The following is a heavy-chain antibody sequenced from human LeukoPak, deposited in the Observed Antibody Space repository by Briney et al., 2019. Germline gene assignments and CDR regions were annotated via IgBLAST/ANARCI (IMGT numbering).Heavy chain of an antibody. CDR2: INHSGST. Sequence: SETLSLTCAVYGGSFSGYYWSWIRQPPGKGREWIGEINHSGSTNYNPSLKSRVTISVDTSKNQFPLKLSSVTAADTAVYYCARSRWFGDLDYWGQGTLVTVSS. V-gene: IGHV4-34*01. CDR3: ARSRWFGDLDY. D-gene: IGHD3-10*01. J-gene: IGHJ4*02. CDR1: GGSFSGYY.